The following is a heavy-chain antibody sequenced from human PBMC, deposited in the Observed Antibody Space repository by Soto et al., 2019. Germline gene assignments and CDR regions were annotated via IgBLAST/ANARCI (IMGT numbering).Heavy chain of an antibody. CDR3: ARSGPTWGFDP. D-gene: IGHD5-12*01. CDR1: GFTFSSYW. Sequence: GGSLRISCAASGFTFSSYWMHWVRQAPGKGLVWVSRINSDGSSTSYADSVKGRFTISRDNAKNTLYLQMNSLRAEDTAVYYCARSGPTWGFDPWGQGTLVTISS. V-gene: IGHV3-74*01. CDR2: INSDGSST. J-gene: IGHJ5*02.